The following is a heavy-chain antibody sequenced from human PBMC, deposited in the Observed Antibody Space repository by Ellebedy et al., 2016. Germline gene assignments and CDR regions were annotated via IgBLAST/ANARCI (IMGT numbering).Heavy chain of an antibody. CDR1: ANTFTSYW. V-gene: IGHV5-51*01. CDR3: ATTKTPGTSLHAFDM. D-gene: IGHD6-13*01. J-gene: IGHJ3*02. Sequence: GESLKISXKGSANTFTSYWIAWVRQMPGKGLECMGVIFPGTSVPRYSPSFQGQVTISADRSVNTAYLQWSSLQSSDTAMYYCATTKTPGTSLHAFDMWGRGTMVTVSS. CDR2: IFPGTSVP.